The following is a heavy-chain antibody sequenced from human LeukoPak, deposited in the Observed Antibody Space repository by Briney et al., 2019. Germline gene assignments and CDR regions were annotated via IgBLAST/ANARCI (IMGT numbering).Heavy chain of an antibody. Sequence: NTSETLSLTCTVSGGSISSYYWSWIRQPPGKGLEWIGYISYSGSTNYNPSLNSRVTISVDTSKNQFSLKLTSVTAADTAVYYCGRVFYSSNWNLFDPWGQGTLVTVSS. V-gene: IGHV4-59*01. CDR2: ISYSGST. D-gene: IGHD6-13*01. CDR3: GRVFYSSNWNLFDP. J-gene: IGHJ5*02. CDR1: GGSISSYY.